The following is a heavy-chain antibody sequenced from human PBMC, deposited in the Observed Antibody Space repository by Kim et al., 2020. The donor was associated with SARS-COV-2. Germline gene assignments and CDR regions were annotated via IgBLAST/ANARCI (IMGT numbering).Heavy chain of an antibody. D-gene: IGHD3-22*01. J-gene: IGHJ4*02. V-gene: IGHV3-74*01. Sequence: DSVKGRLTIARDNAKNTLYLQMTSLRAEDTAVYYSAREIDYYDSGAWRGHWGQGTLVTVSA. CDR3: AREIDYYDSGAWRGH.